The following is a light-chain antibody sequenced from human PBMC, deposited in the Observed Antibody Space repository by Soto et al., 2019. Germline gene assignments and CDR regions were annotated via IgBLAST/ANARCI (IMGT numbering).Light chain of an antibody. CDR2: AAS. CDR1: QGIASW. CDR3: QQVKSYPPT. V-gene: IGKV1D-12*01. J-gene: IGKJ5*01. Sequence: DIHMTHSPSSVSASVWDRVTMACRASQGIASWLAWCQQKGGKAPKLLIFAASSLQSGVPSRFSGSGSGTDFTLTINSLQPEDFATYYCQQVKSYPPTFGQGTRLEIK.